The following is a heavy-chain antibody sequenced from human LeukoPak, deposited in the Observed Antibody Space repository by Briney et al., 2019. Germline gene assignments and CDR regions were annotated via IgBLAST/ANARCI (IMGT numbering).Heavy chain of an antibody. Sequence: SETLSLTCTVSGGSISSSSYYWGWIRQPPGKGLEWIGSIYYSGSTYYNPSLKGRVTISVDTSKNQFSLKLSSVTAADTAVYYCARLGLYYYNSSGYLNDFDYWGQGTLVTVSS. V-gene: IGHV4-39*01. CDR1: GGSISSSSYY. D-gene: IGHD3-22*01. CDR2: IYYSGST. J-gene: IGHJ4*02. CDR3: ARLGLYYYNSSGYLNDFDY.